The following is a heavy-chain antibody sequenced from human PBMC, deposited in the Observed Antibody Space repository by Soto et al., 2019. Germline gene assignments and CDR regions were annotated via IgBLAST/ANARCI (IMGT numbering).Heavy chain of an antibody. CDR1: GGSTSTSSYY. V-gene: IGHV4-39*07. Sequence: SQTLSHTCIVSGGSTSTSSYYWGWIRQPTGKGLEWIGSIYYSGRTYYNPSLKSRVTMSVDTSKNQFSLKLSSVTAADTAVDYRARILDSCGQRSLVTVS. J-gene: IGHJ5*01. CDR3: ARILDS. CDR2: IYYSGRT.